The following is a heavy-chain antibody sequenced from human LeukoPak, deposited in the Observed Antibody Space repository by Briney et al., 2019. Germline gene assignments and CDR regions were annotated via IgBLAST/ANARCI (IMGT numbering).Heavy chain of an antibody. CDR1: GYSFTSYW. V-gene: IGHV5-51*01. D-gene: IGHD6-6*01. CDR2: IYPGDSDT. Sequence: PGGSLRLSCKGSGYSFTSYWIGWVRQMPGKGLEWMGIIYPGDSDTRYSPSFQGQVTISADKSISTAYLQWSSLKASDTAMYYCARTESYSSSSGLDYWGQGTLVTVSS. CDR3: ARTESYSSSSGLDY. J-gene: IGHJ4*02.